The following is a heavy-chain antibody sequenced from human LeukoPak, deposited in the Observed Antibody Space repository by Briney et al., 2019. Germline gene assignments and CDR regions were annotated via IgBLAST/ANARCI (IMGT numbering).Heavy chain of an antibody. CDR1: GGSFSGYY. J-gene: IGHJ6*03. CDR3: ARGYYYGSVSHYMDV. D-gene: IGHD3-10*01. V-gene: IGHV4-34*01. Sequence: SETLSLTCAVYGGSFSGYYWSWIRQPPGKGLEWIGEINHSGSTNYNPPLKSRVTISVDTPKNQFSLKLSSVTAADTAVYYCARGYYYGSVSHYMDVWGKSTTVTVS. CDR2: INHSGST.